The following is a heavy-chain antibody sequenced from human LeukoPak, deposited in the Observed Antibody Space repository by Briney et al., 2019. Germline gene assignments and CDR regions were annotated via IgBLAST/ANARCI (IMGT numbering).Heavy chain of an antibody. J-gene: IGHJ4*02. V-gene: IGHV5-51*01. D-gene: IGHD6-19*01. CDR3: ARLRLSSSGWYQFFYY. CDR2: IYPGDSDT. Sequence: GESLKISCKGSGYSFSNYWVAWVRQMPGKGLEWMGIIYPGDSDTRYSPSFEGQVTMSADKSISTAYLQWSSLEASDTAIYYCARLRLSSSGWYQFFYYWGQGTLVTVSS. CDR1: GYSFSNYW.